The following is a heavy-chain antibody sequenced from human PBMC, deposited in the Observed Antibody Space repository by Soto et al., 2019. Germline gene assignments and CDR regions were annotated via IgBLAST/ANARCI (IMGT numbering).Heavy chain of an antibody. CDR2: IYYSGST. Sequence: TLSLTCTVSGGSISSYYWSWIRQPPGKGLEWIGYIYYSGSTNYNPSLKSRVTISVDTSKNQFSLKLSSVTAADTAVYYCARDRPLGGSYYYFDYWGQGTLVTVSS. D-gene: IGHD1-26*01. V-gene: IGHV4-59*01. CDR1: GGSISSYY. J-gene: IGHJ4*02. CDR3: ARDRPLGGSYYYFDY.